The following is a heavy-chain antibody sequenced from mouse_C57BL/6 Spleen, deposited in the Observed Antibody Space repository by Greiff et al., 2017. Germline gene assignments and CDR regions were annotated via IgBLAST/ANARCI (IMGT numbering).Heavy chain of an antibody. CDR3: ARDPSDY. V-gene: IGHV5-4*01. CDR1: GFTFSSYA. CDR2: ISDGGSYT. Sequence: EVKVEESGGGLVKPGGSLKLSCAASGFTFSSYAMSWVRQTPEKRLEWVATISDGGSYTYYPDNVKGRFTISRDNAKNNLYLQMSHLKSEDTAMYYCARDPSDYWGQGTTLTVSS. J-gene: IGHJ2*01.